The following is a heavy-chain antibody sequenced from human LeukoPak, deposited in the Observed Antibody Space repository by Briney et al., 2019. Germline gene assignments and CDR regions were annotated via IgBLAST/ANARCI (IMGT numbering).Heavy chain of an antibody. D-gene: IGHD4-23*01. V-gene: IGHV3-23*01. Sequence: GGTLRLSCAASGFTFSSYGMSRVRQAPGKGLEWVSAISGSGGSTYYADSVKGRFTISRDNSKNTLYLQMNSLRAEDTAVYYCAKNPAYGGNSEGFFDYWGQGTLVTVSS. CDR3: AKNPAYGGNSEGFFDY. J-gene: IGHJ4*02. CDR1: GFTFSSYG. CDR2: ISGSGGST.